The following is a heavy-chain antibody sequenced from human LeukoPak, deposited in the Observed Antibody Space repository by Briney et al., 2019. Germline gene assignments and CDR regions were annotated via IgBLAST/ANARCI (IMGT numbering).Heavy chain of an antibody. D-gene: IGHD6-19*01. CDR3: TRDSGRFRLDY. V-gene: IGHV3-7*01. CDR2: INEDGSEK. CDR1: AFTFSTSW. J-gene: IGHJ4*02. Sequence: PGGSLRLSCAASAFTFSTSWMNWVRQAPGKGLEWVASINEDGSEKYYVDSVKGRLTVSRDNAKNSLYLQMNSLRVEDTAVYYCTRDSGRFRLDYWGQGILVTVSS.